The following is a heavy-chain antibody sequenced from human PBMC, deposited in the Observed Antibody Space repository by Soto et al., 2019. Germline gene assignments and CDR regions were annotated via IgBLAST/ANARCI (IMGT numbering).Heavy chain of an antibody. D-gene: IGHD2-2*01. CDR2: ISGSGGST. Sequence: GGSLRLSCTASGFTFSSYAMSWVRQAPGKGLEWVSAISGSGGSTYYADSVKGRFTISRDNSKNTLYLQMNSLRAEDTAVYYCAKVGGGDQLLFFDYWGQGTLVTVSS. V-gene: IGHV3-23*01. J-gene: IGHJ4*02. CDR1: GFTFSSYA. CDR3: AKVGGGDQLLFFDY.